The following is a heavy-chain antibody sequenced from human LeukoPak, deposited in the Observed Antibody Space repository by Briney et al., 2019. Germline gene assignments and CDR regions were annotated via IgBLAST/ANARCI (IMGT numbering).Heavy chain of an antibody. D-gene: IGHD3-3*01. V-gene: IGHV1-69*01. CDR1: GGTFSSYA. Sequence: SVKVSCKASGGTFSSYAISWVRQAPGQGLEWMGGIIPIFGTANYAQKFQGRVTITADESTSTAYMELSSLGSEDTAVYYCARGEQFLEWLFGYWGQGTLVTVSS. J-gene: IGHJ4*02. CDR2: IIPIFGTA. CDR3: ARGEQFLEWLFGY.